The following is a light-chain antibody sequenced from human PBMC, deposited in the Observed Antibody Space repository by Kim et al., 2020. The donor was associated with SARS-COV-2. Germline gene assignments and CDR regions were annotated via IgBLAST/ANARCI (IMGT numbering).Light chain of an antibody. CDR2: NAS. CDR3: QQRSNWPWT. CDR1: RSVSSY. Sequence: LSAGEKANLSRAADRSVSSYLAWYQQKPGQAPRPLIYNASNRATGIPARFRGSGSGTDFTLTISRLEPEDFAVYYCQQRSNWPWTFGQGTKVEIK. V-gene: IGKV3-11*01. J-gene: IGKJ1*01.